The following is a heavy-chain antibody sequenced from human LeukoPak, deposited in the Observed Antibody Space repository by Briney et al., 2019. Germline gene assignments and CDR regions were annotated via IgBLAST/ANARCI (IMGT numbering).Heavy chain of an antibody. CDR1: GFTFSNYD. J-gene: IGHJ4*02. CDR3: ARAVAAARGVNYFDY. Sequence: GGSLRLSCAASGFTFSNYDMHWVRQLTGKYLEWVSAIGTTGDTYYPGSVKGRFTISRENAKNSLYLQMNSLRAGDTAVYYCARAVAAARGVNYFDYWDQGTLVTVSS. CDR2: IGTTGDT. V-gene: IGHV3-13*01. D-gene: IGHD3-10*01.